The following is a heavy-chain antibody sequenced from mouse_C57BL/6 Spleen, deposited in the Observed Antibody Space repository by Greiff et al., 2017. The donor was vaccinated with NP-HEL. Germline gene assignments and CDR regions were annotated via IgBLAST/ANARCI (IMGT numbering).Heavy chain of an antibody. CDR3: TRGFYGNHAWFAY. CDR1: GFNIKDDY. V-gene: IGHV14-4*01. Sequence: EVQLQQSGAELVRPGASVKLSCTASGFNIKDDYMHWVKQRPEQGLEWIGWIDPENGDTEYASKFQGKATITADTSSNTAYLQLSSLTSEDTAVYYCTRGFYGNHAWFAYWGQGTLVTVSA. CDR2: IDPENGDT. J-gene: IGHJ3*01. D-gene: IGHD2-1*01.